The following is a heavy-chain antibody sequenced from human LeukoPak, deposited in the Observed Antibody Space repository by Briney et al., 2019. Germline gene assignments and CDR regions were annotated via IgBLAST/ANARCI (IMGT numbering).Heavy chain of an antibody. CDR3: ARDYFGSGRYSPFDP. Sequence: ASVKVSCKASGYTFTDYSMHWVRQAPGQGLEWMGWISPDSGGTKSAQKFQGRATMTRDTSINTAYMELRSLRSDDTAVYYCARDYFGSGRYSPFDPWGQGTLITVSS. V-gene: IGHV1-2*02. CDR1: GYTFTDYS. D-gene: IGHD3-10*01. J-gene: IGHJ5*02. CDR2: ISPDSGGT.